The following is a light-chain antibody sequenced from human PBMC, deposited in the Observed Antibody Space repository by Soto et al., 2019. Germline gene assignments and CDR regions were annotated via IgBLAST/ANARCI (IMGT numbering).Light chain of an antibody. CDR2: GAS. J-gene: IGKJ4*01. V-gene: IGKV3-20*01. CDR3: QHYDTSLT. CDR1: QSVSRSN. Sequence: EIVLTQSPGTLSLSPGERATLACRASQSVSRSNFAWYQQKPGQAPRLRIYGASSRATGIPDRFSGDESGTDFTLSINRLEPEDFEVDYCQHYDTSLTFGGGNKGEL.